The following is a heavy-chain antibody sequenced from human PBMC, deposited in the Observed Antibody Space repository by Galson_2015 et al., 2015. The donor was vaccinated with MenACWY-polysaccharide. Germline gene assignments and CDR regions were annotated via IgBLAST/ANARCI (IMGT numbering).Heavy chain of an antibody. CDR1: GFTFSSYT. V-gene: IGHV3-23*01. D-gene: IGHD1-14*01. CDR2: ISGSGASK. J-gene: IGHJ4*02. Sequence: SLRLSCAPSGFTFSSYTMSWVRQAPGKGLEWVSGISGSGASKYYADSVKGRFTISRDNVKNTMYLQMNSLRDADTAVYYCANPGISPSRSSDVDYSGQASLVTVSS. CDR3: ANPGISPSRSSDVDY.